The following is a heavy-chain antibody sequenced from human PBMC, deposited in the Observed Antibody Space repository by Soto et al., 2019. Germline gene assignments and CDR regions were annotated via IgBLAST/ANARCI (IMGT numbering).Heavy chain of an antibody. CDR1: GGSVSSGSYY. J-gene: IGHJ4*02. Sequence: QVQLQESGPGLVKPSETLSLTCTVSGGSVSSGSYYWSWIRQPPGKGLEWSGYIYYSGSTNYNPSLKSRVTISVDTSKNQFSLKLSSVTAADTAVYYCARGGYYDSSGYYYVADYWGQGTLVTVSS. V-gene: IGHV4-61*01. CDR3: ARGGYYDSSGYYYVADY. D-gene: IGHD3-22*01. CDR2: IYYSGST.